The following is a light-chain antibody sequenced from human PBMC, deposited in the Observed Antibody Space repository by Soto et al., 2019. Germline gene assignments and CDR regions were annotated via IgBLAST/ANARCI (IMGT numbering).Light chain of an antibody. V-gene: IGKV3-20*01. CDR3: QHYGSSRT. CDR2: GAS. CDR1: QSVSSS. J-gene: IGKJ1*01. Sequence: EIVLTQSPGTLSLSPGERATLSCRASQSVSSSLAWYQQKPGQAPRLLIYGASSRATGIPDRFSGSGSGPDFTLTISRLEPEDFAVYFCQHYGSSRTFGQGT.